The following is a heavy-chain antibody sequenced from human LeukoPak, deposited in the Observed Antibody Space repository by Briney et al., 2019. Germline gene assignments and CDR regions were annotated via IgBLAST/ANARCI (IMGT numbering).Heavy chain of an antibody. V-gene: IGHV3-30*04. CDR3: ARDNYDFWSGYYTYYYYGMDV. J-gene: IGHJ6*02. CDR2: ISYDGSNK. D-gene: IGHD3-3*01. CDR1: GFTFSSYA. Sequence: PGGSLRLSCAASGFTFSSYAMHWVRQAPGKGLEWVAVISYDGSNKYYADSVKGRFTISRDNSKNTLYLQMNSLRAEDTAVYYCARDNYDFWSGYYTYYYYGMDVWGQGTTVTVSS.